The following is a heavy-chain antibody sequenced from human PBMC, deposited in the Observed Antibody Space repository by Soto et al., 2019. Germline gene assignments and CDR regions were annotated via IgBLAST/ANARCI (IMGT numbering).Heavy chain of an antibody. CDR1: GFTFSSYS. Sequence: EVQLVESGGGLVKPGGSLRLSCAASGFTFSSYSMNWVRQAPGKGLEWVSSISSSSSYIYYADSVKGRFTISRDNAKNSLYLQMNSLRAEDTAVYYCARDGRGYSGYDWRGDYWGQGTLVTVST. CDR2: ISSSSSYI. CDR3: ARDGRGYSGYDWRGDY. V-gene: IGHV3-21*01. D-gene: IGHD5-12*01. J-gene: IGHJ4*02.